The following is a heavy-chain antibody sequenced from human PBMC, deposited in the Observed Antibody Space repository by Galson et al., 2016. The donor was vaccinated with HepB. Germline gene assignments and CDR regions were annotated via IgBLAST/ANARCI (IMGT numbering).Heavy chain of an antibody. D-gene: IGHD4-23*01. Sequence: SLRLSCAASGFSFSSYAMSWARQAPGKGLEWVSIITGSGGTTYYADSVKGRFTISRDNSKNTLYLQMNSLRAEDTAIYYCAKVGTTVLTPGKYRLEYFQLWGQGTLVTVSS. J-gene: IGHJ1*01. V-gene: IGHV3-23*01. CDR2: ITGSGGTT. CDR1: GFSFSSYA. CDR3: AKVGTTVLTPGKYRLEYFQL.